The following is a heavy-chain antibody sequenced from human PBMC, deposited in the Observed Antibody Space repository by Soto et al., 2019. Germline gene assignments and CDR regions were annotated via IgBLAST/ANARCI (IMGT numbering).Heavy chain of an antibody. V-gene: IGHV1-69*13. CDR1: GGTFSSYA. J-gene: IGHJ5*02. CDR3: ARAGHYYYDSSGYFNWFDP. Sequence: SVKVSCKASGGTFSSYAISWVRQAPGQGLEWMGGIIPIFGTANYAQKFQGRVTITADESTSTAYMELSSLRSEDTAVYYCARAGHYYYDSSGYFNWFDPWGQGTLVTVSS. CDR2: IIPIFGTA. D-gene: IGHD3-22*01.